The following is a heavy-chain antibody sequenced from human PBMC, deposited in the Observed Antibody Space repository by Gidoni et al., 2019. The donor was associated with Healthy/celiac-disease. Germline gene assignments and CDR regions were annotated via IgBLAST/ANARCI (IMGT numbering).Heavy chain of an antibody. D-gene: IGHD5-18*01. Sequence: EVQLVESGGGLVKPGGSLRLSCAASGVTFSRYSMNWVRQAPGKGLEWVSSISSSSSYIYYADSVKGRFTISRDNAKNSLYLQMNSLRAEDTAVYYCARVGVSYGGIYYYYGMDVWGQGTTVTVSS. J-gene: IGHJ6*02. CDR3: ARVGVSYGGIYYYYGMDV. CDR2: ISSSSSYI. V-gene: IGHV3-21*01. CDR1: GVTFSRYS.